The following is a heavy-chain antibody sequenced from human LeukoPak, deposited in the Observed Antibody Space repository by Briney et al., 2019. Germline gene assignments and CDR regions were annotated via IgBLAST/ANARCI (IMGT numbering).Heavy chain of an antibody. CDR1: GFTFSSYG. J-gene: IGHJ4*02. CDR2: ISYDGSNK. V-gene: IGHV3-30*18. Sequence: PGGSLRLSCAASGFTFSSYGMHWVRQAPGKGLEWVAVISYDGSNKYYADSVKGRFTISRDNSKNTLYLQMNSLRAEDTAVYYCAKGNSTITNWGQGTLVTVSS. D-gene: IGHD5-24*01. CDR3: AKGNSTITN.